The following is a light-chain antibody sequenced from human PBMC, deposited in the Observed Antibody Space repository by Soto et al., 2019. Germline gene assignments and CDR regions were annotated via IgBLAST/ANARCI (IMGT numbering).Light chain of an antibody. CDR3: QQYGSSPHT. Sequence: EIMLTQSPGTLSLSPGERATLSCRASQSVSSSYLAWYQHKPGQAPRLLIYGASSRATGIPDRFSGSGSGTDFTLTISRLEPEDSAVYYCQQYGSSPHTFGQGTKLEIK. J-gene: IGKJ2*01. CDR1: QSVSSSY. V-gene: IGKV3-20*01. CDR2: GAS.